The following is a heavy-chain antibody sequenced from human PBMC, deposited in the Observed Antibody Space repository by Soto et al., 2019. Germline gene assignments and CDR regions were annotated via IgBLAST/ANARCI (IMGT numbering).Heavy chain of an antibody. CDR2: IYYNDDR. D-gene: IGHD5-12*01. V-gene: IGHV2-5*01. Sequence: LNPTQTLTLTCTFSGFSFTTAGVAVGWIRQTPGGALEWLTLIYYNDDRRFSPSLKTRLTITGDTSESQVVLSLTNVDPGDTATYFCAHSDGGYEIIYFDFWGQGIPVTV. CDR3: AHSDGGYEIIYFDF. CDR1: GFSFTTAGVA. J-gene: IGHJ4*02.